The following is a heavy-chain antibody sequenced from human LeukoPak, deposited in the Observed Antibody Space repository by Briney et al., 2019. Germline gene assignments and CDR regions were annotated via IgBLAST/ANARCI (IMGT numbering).Heavy chain of an antibody. D-gene: IGHD3-22*01. CDR1: GYTFIGYY. Sequence: ASVKVSCKASGYTFIGYYMHWVRQAPGQGLEWMGWISPNSGGTNYAQKFQGRVTMTRDTSISTAYMELSRLRSDGTAVYYCAREHAGYYYDGSGYQSWGQGTLVTVSS. CDR3: AREHAGYYYDGSGYQS. CDR2: ISPNSGGT. V-gene: IGHV1-2*02. J-gene: IGHJ4*02.